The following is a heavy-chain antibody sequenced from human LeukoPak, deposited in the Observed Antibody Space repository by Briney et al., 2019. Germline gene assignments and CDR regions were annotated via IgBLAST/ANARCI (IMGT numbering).Heavy chain of an antibody. D-gene: IGHD3-10*01. V-gene: IGHV1-3*01. CDR1: GYTLTSYA. CDR2: INAGNGNS. CDR3: ARTGFGTRSEGDYFGY. Sequence: ASVKVSCKASGYTLTSYATHWVRQAPGQRLEWMGWINAGNGNSKYSQKFQGRVTITRDTSASTAYMELSSLRSEDTGVYYCARTGFGTRSEGDYFGYWGQGTLVTVSS. J-gene: IGHJ4*02.